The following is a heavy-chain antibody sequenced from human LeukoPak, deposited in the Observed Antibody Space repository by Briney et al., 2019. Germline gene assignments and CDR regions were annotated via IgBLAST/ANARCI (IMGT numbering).Heavy chain of an antibody. J-gene: IGHJ1*01. D-gene: IGHD2-21*01. CDR3: ARYCGGDCLGYFQH. CDR1: GYTFTSYG. CDR2: INPSGGST. Sequence: VASVKVSCKASGYTFTSYGISWVRQAPGQGLEWMGIINPSGGSTSYAQKFQGRVTMTRDTSTSTVYMELSSLRSEDTAVYYCARYCGGDCLGYFQHWGQGTLVTVSS. V-gene: IGHV1-46*03.